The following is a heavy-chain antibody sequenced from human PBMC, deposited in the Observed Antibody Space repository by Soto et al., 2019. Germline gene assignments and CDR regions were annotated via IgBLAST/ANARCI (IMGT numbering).Heavy chain of an antibody. CDR2: IYYSGST. D-gene: IGHD3-22*01. CDR1: GSSISSSSYY. CDR3: ARSPDSSGYYPRWYYYGMDV. J-gene: IGHJ6*02. Sequence: SETLSLTCTVSGSSISSSSYYWGWIRQHPGKGLEWIGSIYYSGSTYYNPSLKSRVTISVDTSKNQFSLELSSVTAADTAVYYCARSPDSSGYYPRWYYYGMDVWGQGTTVTVSS. V-gene: IGHV4-39*07.